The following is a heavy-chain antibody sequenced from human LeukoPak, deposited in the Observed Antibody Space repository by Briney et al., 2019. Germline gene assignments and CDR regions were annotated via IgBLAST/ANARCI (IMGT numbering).Heavy chain of an antibody. Sequence: GGSLRLSCAASGFTFNSYSMKWVRQAPGKGSVWVSRINTDANITTYADSVKGRFSISRDNAKNALYLQMNSLRAEDTAVFYCARELSGSISRHFDYWGQGTLVTVSS. CDR3: ARELSGSISRHFDY. V-gene: IGHV3-74*01. CDR2: INTDANIT. J-gene: IGHJ4*02. CDR1: GFTFNSYS. D-gene: IGHD2-15*01.